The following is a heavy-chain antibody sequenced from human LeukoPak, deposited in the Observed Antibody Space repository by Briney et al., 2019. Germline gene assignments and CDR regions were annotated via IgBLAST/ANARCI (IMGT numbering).Heavy chain of an antibody. Sequence: SETLSLTCTVSGGSITSSSYYWGWIRQPPGKGLEWIGSIYYSGSTHYSPSLKSRVTISVDMSKNQFSLKLTSVTAADTAVYYCASDSGGRRDAFNIWGQGTMVTVSS. D-gene: IGHD2-8*02. CDR1: GGSITSSSYY. CDR3: ASDSGGRRDAFNI. J-gene: IGHJ3*02. V-gene: IGHV4-39*07. CDR2: IYYSGST.